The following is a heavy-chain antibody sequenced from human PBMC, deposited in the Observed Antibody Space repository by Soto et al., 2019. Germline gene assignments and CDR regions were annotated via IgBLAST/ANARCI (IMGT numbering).Heavy chain of an antibody. CDR3: ARDQYQLLLGNYYYGMDV. J-gene: IGHJ6*02. CDR2: IIPILGNT. Sequence: ASVKVSCKASGGTFSSYTISWVRQAPGQGLEWMGWIIPILGNTNYAQKFQGRVTITRDKSTSTAYMELSSLRSEDTAVYYCARDQYQLLLGNYYYGMDVWGQGTTVTVSS. V-gene: IGHV1-69*08. CDR1: GGTFSSYT. D-gene: IGHD2-2*01.